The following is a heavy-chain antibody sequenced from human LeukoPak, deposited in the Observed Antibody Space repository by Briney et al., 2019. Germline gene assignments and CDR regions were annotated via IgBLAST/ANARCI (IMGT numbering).Heavy chain of an antibody. V-gene: IGHV4-4*02. CDR1: GGSISSSNW. CDR3: ARAQNKAAAGIYYFDY. CDR2: IYHSGST. D-gene: IGHD6-13*01. Sequence: KPSETLSLTCAVSGGSISSSNWWSWVRQPPGKGLEWIGEIYHSGSTNYNPSLKSRVTISVDKSKNQFSLKLSSVTAADTAVYYCARAQNKAAAGIYYFDYWGQGTLVTVSS. J-gene: IGHJ4*02.